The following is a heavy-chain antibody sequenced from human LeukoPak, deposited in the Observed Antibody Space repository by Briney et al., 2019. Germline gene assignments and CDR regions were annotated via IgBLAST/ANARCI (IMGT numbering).Heavy chain of an antibody. CDR3: ARASSAVNTKGLDS. V-gene: IGHV3-53*01. CDR1: GFAVSSNY. CDR2: VYSGGST. D-gene: IGHD6-13*01. Sequence: GGSLRLSCAASGFAVSSNYMTWVRQAPGKGLEWVSVVYSGGSTEYADSVKGRFTISRDNSKNTLYLQMNSLRAEDTAVYYCARASSAVNTKGLDSWGQGTLVTV. J-gene: IGHJ4*02.